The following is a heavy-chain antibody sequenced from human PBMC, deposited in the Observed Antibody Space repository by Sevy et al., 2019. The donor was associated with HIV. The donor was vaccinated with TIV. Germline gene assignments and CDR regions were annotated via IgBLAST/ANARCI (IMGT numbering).Heavy chain of an antibody. D-gene: IGHD1-26*01. CDR1: GFIFSNFA. Sequence: GSLRLSCTVSGFIFSNFAMHWVRQAPGKGLEGVAVTSYDGSQKYYTDSVKGRFTVSRDNSRNILSLEMNNLRRDDTAVYYCARGENDDEFFQYWGQGTLVTVSS. J-gene: IGHJ1*01. CDR2: TSYDGSQK. V-gene: IGHV3-30*04. CDR3: ARGENDDEFFQY.